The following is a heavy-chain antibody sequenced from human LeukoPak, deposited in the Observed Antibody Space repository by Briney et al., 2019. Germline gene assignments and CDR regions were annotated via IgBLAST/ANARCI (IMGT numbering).Heavy chain of an antibody. J-gene: IGHJ4*02. D-gene: IGHD5-24*01. CDR2: MNPNSGNT. Sequence: ASVKVSCKASGYTFTSYDINWVRQATGQGLEWMGWMNPNSGNTGYAQKLQGRVTMTTDTSTSTAYMELRSLRSDDTAVYYCARDRPVEMATSDFDYWGQGTLVTVSS. CDR1: GYTFTSYD. CDR3: ARDRPVEMATSDFDY. V-gene: IGHV1-8*01.